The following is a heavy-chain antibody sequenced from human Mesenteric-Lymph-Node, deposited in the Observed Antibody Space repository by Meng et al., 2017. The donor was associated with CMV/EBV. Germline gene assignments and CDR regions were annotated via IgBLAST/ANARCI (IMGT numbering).Heavy chain of an antibody. J-gene: IGHJ6*02. CDR3: ARDGGYDFWSAYYARYNYYGLDV. CDR2: IRTDNGNT. Sequence: ISWGRQAPGQGLEWMGWIRTDNGNTKYAQKVQGRVIMTTDTSTSTVYMELRSLRSDDTAVYYCARDGGYDFWSAYYARYNYYGLDVWGQGTTVTVSS. D-gene: IGHD3-3*01. V-gene: IGHV1-18*01.